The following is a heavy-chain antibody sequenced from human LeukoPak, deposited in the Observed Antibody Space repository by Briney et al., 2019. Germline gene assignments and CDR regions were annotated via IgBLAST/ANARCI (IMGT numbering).Heavy chain of an antibody. Sequence: PGGSLRLSCAAPGFTFSSYGMHSVRQAPGKGLEWVAFIRYDGSNKYYADSVKGRFTISRDNSKNTLDLQMKSLRAEDTAVYYCARPPGGNESNYYYYYYMYVWGRGTTVTVSS. CDR3: ARPPGGNESNYYYYYYMYV. D-gene: IGHD1-1*01. CDR2: IRYDGSNK. V-gene: IGHV3-30*02. J-gene: IGHJ6*03. CDR1: GFTFSSYG.